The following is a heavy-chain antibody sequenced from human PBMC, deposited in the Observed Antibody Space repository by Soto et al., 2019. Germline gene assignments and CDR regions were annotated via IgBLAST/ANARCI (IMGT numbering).Heavy chain of an antibody. CDR2: IYYSGST. D-gene: IGHD4-17*01. CDR1: GGSLSSYY. V-gene: IGHV4-59*01. Sequence: PSETLSLTCVVSGGSLSSYYWSWIRQPPGKGLEWIGYIYYSGSTNYNPSLKSRVTISVDNSKNTLYLQMDSLRTEDTAVYYCARGGGPFMNSVTNPFDYWGQGTLVTVSS. J-gene: IGHJ4*02. CDR3: ARGGGPFMNSVTNPFDY.